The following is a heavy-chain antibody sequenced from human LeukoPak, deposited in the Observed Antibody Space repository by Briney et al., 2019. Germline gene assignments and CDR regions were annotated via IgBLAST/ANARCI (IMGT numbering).Heavy chain of an antibody. CDR1: VFTFSSYW. V-gene: IGHV3-74*01. Sequence: GGSLRLSCAASVFTFSSYWMHCVRQAPGKGLVWVSRINSDGSSTSCAVSVEGRFTISRDNAKNTLYLQMNSRRAEDTAVYYCARDEGYCSSTSCYGPWFDPWGQGTLVTVSS. D-gene: IGHD2-2*01. J-gene: IGHJ5*02. CDR2: INSDGSST. CDR3: ARDEGYCSSTSCYGPWFDP.